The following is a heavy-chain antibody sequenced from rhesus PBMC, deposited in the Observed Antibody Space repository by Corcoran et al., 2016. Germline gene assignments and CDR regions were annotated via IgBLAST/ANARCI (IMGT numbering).Heavy chain of an antibody. CDR2: IYGSSTST. CDR1: GGSISDSYR. Sequence: QVQLQESGPGVVKPSETLSLTCAVSGGSISDSYRWSWIRQPPGKGLEWIGYIYGSSTSTNYNPSLKSRFTISKDTSKNQFSVKLSSVTAADTAVYYCAGRSGREARAFDFWGQGLRVTVSS. CDR3: AGRSGREARAFDF. D-gene: IGHD3-16*01. J-gene: IGHJ3*01. V-gene: IGHV4S10*01.